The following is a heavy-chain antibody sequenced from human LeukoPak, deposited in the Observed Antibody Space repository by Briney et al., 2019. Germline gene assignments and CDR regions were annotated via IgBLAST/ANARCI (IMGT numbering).Heavy chain of an antibody. CDR1: GFTFSSYG. Sequence: GGSLRLSCAASGFTFSSYGMHWVRQAPGKGLEWVAVISYDGSNKYYADSVKGRFTISRDNSKNTLYLQMNTLRAEDTAVYYCAKGMVRGVTEEDPFDYWGQGTLVTVSS. V-gene: IGHV3-30*18. J-gene: IGHJ4*02. CDR2: ISYDGSNK. CDR3: AKGMVRGVTEEDPFDY. D-gene: IGHD3-10*01.